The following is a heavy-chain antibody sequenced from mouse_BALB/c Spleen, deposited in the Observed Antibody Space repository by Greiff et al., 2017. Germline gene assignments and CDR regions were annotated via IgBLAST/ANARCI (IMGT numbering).Heavy chain of an antibody. CDR3: ARWLPPDAMDY. CDR2: IWGDGST. D-gene: IGHD2-2*01. CDR1: GFSLTGYG. V-gene: IGHV2-6-7*01. J-gene: IGHJ4*01. Sequence: VQRVESGPGLVAPSQSLSITCTVSGFSLTGYGVNWVRQPPGKGLEWLGMIWGDGSTDYNSALKSRLSISKDNSKSQVFLKMNSLQTDDTARYYCARWLPPDAMDYWGQGTSVTVSS.